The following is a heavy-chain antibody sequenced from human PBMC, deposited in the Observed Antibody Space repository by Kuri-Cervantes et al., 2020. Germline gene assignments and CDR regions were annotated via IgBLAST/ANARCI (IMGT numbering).Heavy chain of an antibody. CDR1: GYTFTYRY. CDR2: ITPFNGNT. J-gene: IGHJ2*01. V-gene: IGHV1-45*02. Sequence: SVKVSCKASGYTFTYRYLHWVRQAPGQALEWMGWITPFNGNTNYAQKFQGRVTMTRDTSISTAYMELSRLRSDDTAVYYCARSSITMLHDLWGRGTLVTDSS. CDR3: ARSSITMLHDL. D-gene: IGHD3-10*01.